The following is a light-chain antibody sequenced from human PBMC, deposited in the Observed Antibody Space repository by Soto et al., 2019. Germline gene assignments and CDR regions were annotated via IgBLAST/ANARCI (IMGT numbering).Light chain of an antibody. J-gene: IGKJ4*01. CDR1: QDINSY. CDR3: QQTRSYPST. V-gene: IGKV1-9*01. CDR2: EAS. Sequence: IQLTQSPSSVSASIGDRVTITCRASQDINSYLAWYQQKPGKAPNLLIYEASILQRGVPSRFSGSISGTDFTLTISSLQAEDFATYYCQQTRSYPSTFGGGSKVDIK.